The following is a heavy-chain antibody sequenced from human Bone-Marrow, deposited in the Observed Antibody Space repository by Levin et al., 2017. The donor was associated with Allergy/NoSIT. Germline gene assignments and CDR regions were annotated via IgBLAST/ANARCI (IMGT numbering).Heavy chain of an antibody. V-gene: IGHV4-39*01. CDR3: ARQLRGSCSSTSCYAFDP. CDR2: IYYSGST. CDR1: GGSISSSSHY. J-gene: IGHJ5*02. Sequence: SETLSLTCTVSGGSISSSSHYWGWIRQPPGKGLEWIGSIYYSGSTYNNPSLKSRVTISVDTSKNQFSLRLSSVTAADTAVYYCARQLRGSCSSTSCYAFDPWGQGTLVTVSS. D-gene: IGHD2-2*01.